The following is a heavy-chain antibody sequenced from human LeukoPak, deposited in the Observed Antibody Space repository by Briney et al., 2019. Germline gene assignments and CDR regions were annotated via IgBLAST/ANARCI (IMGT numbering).Heavy chain of an antibody. Sequence: GGPVKVSCKASGYTFTSYAMHWVRQAPGQRLEWMGWINAGNGNTKYSQKFQGRVTITRDTSASTAYMELSSLRSEDTAVYYCARDRSVYSYGHFDYWGQGTLVTVSS. CDR1: GYTFTSYA. D-gene: IGHD5-18*01. CDR3: ARDRSVYSYGHFDY. V-gene: IGHV1-3*01. J-gene: IGHJ4*02. CDR2: INAGNGNT.